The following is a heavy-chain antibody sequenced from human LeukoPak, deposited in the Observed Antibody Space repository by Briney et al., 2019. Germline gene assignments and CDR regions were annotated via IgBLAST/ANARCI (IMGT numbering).Heavy chain of an antibody. V-gene: IGHV4-34*01. J-gene: IGHJ4*02. CDR2: IHHSGST. D-gene: IGHD6-19*01. Sequence: SSETLSLTCAVYSGSFSSYYWSWIRQPPGKGLEWIGEIHHSGSTNYNPSLKSRVTISVDTSKNQFSLKLSSVTAADTAVYYCARGKRIYGTVAVAGHHYFDYWGQGTLVTVSS. CDR1: SGSFSSYY. CDR3: ARGKRIYGTVAVAGHHYFDY.